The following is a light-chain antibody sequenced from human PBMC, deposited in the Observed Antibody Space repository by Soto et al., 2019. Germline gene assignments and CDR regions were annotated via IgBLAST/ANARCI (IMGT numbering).Light chain of an antibody. CDR2: EVT. Sequence: QCVLTQPPSASGSPGQSVTISCTGSSNDVGAYNYVSWYQQHPGKAPKLIIYEVTKRPSGVPDRFSGSKSGNTASLTVSGLQADDEADYFCGSDAGSDNYGFGTGTNVTVL. CDR3: GSDAGSDNYG. J-gene: IGLJ1*01. V-gene: IGLV2-8*01. CDR1: SNDVGAYNY.